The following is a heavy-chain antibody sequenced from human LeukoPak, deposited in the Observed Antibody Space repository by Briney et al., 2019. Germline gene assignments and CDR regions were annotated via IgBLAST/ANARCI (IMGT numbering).Heavy chain of an antibody. CDR3: ARGNYYDSSGYSPLDY. CDR2: IIPIFGTA. J-gene: IGHJ4*02. Sequence: ASVKVSCKASGGTFSSYAISWVRQAPGQGLEWMGGIIPIFGTANYAQKFQGRVTITADESTSTAYMGLSSLRSEDTAVYYCARGNYYDSSGYSPLDYWGQGTLVTVSS. CDR1: GGTFSSYA. D-gene: IGHD3-22*01. V-gene: IGHV1-69*01.